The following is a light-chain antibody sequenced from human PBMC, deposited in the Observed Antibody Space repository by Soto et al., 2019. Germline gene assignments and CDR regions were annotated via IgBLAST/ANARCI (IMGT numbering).Light chain of an antibody. CDR3: CLLAGRYTVV. CDR2: DVC. J-gene: IGLJ3*02. CDR1: SSDVGAYNY. V-gene: IGLV2-11*01. Sequence: QSALTQPRSVSGSPGQSVTISCTGTSSDVGAYNYVSWYQQHPGKVPKLMIYDVCRRPSGVPDRFSGSKSGNTASLTISGVPAGGEGDFYLCLLAGRYTVVFGGRT.